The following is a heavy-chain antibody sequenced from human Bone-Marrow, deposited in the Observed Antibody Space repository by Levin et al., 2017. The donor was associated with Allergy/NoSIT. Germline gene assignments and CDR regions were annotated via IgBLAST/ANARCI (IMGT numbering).Heavy chain of an antibody. J-gene: IGHJ4*02. CDR3: ARTNVDTAMVQLYYFDY. Sequence: PGGSLRLSCAASGFTVSSNYMSWVRQAPGKGLEWVSVIYSCGSTYYADSVKGRFTISRDNSKNTLYLQMNSLRAEDTAVYYCARTNVDTAMVQLYYFDYWGQGTLVTVSS. CDR1: GFTVSSNY. D-gene: IGHD5-18*01. V-gene: IGHV3-66*03. CDR2: IYSCGST.